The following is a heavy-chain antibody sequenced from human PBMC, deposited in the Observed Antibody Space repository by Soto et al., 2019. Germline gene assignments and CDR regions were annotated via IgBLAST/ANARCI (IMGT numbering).Heavy chain of an antibody. CDR2: ISSSGSTI. Sequence: GGSLRLSCAASGFTFSSYEMNWVRQAPGKGLEWVSYISSSGSTIYYADSVKGRFTISRDNAKNSLYLQMNSLRAEDTAVYYCASTPDYGDYVGYYYGMDVWGQGTTVTVS. CDR3: ASTPDYGDYVGYYYGMDV. J-gene: IGHJ6*02. D-gene: IGHD4-17*01. V-gene: IGHV3-48*03. CDR1: GFTFSSYE.